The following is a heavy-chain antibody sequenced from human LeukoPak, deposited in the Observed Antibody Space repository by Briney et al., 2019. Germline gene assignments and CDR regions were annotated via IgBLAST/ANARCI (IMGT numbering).Heavy chain of an antibody. V-gene: IGHV4-38-2*01. D-gene: IGHD3-10*01. Sequence: SETLSLTCAVSGYSISSGYYWGWIRQPPGKGLEWIGSIYHSGSTYYNPSLKSRVTISVDTSKNQFSLKLSSVTAADTAVYYCARVGGFRGVIITDDYWGQGTLVTASS. J-gene: IGHJ4*02. CDR3: ARVGGFRGVIITDDY. CDR2: IYHSGST. CDR1: GYSISSGYY.